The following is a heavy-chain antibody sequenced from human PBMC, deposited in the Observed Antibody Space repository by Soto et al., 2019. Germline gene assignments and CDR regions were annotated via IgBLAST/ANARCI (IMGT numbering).Heavy chain of an antibody. CDR1: GFTFSSYD. CDR3: ARARYDSWSGYYNRKTYYFDY. CDR2: IGTAGDT. D-gene: IGHD3-3*01. V-gene: IGHV3-13*01. J-gene: IGHJ4*02. Sequence: GGSLRLSCAASGFTFSSYDMHWVRQATGKGLEWVSAIGTAGDTYYPGFVKGRFTISRENAKNSLYLQMNSLRAGDTAVYYCARARYDSWSGYYNRKTYYFDYWGQGTLVTVSS.